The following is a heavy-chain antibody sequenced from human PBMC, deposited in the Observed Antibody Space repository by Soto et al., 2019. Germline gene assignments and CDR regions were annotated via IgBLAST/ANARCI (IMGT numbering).Heavy chain of an antibody. J-gene: IGHJ4*02. CDR3: AKLGGGYIFGPYLDF. CDR1: GYTFTLYT. Sequence: QVQIVQSGAEVKKPGASVKVSCKTSGYTFTLYTIHWVRQAPGQRLELLGWINTGNGNTKFSHSFQGRVTMSSDTSASTAYMELSSLTSEDTAVYYCAKLGGGYIFGPYLDFWGQGTLVTVSS. V-gene: IGHV1-3*04. CDR2: INTGNGNT. D-gene: IGHD5-18*01.